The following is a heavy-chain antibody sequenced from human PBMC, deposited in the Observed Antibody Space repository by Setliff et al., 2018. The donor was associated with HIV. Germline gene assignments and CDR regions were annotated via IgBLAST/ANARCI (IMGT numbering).Heavy chain of an antibody. J-gene: IGHJ2*01. CDR3: ARLCIAAAGTRSIPWYFDL. D-gene: IGHD6-13*01. Sequence: PGGSLRLSCAASGFTLSNTYMAWVRQAPGKRPEWVSTLYGSGDTYHADSVKGRFTISRDNSKNTLYLLMNGLRVEDTAVYYCARLCIAAAGTRSIPWYFDLWGRGTLVTVSS. V-gene: IGHV3-53*01. CDR2: LYGSGDT. CDR1: GFTLSNTY.